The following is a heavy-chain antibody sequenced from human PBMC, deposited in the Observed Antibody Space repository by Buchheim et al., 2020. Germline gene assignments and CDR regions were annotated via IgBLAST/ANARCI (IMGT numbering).Heavy chain of an antibody. CDR2: FNYDGST. CDR3: ARGTGQIVYFYGMDV. CDR1: DGSFSSFY. Sequence: QVLLQQGGARLLKPSETLSLTCDVSDGSFSSFYWTWIRQPPGKGLEWIGEFNYDGSTNYSPSLKSRVIISVDRSRNQFSLNLRSVTAADTGVYYCARGTGQIVYFYGMDVWGQGTT. V-gene: IGHV4-34*01. J-gene: IGHJ6*02. D-gene: IGHD2-21*01.